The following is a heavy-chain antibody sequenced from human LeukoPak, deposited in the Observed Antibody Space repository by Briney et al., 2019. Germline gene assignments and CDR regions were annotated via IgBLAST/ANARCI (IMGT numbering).Heavy chain of an antibody. D-gene: IGHD5-18*01. J-gene: IGHJ3*02. Sequence: ASVKLSSTASGYTFTAYYIHWGRHAPGQGLEWMWWINPDSAGTSSAQKFQGRVTMTRDTSISTAYMELNRLRSDDTAVYYCTRAGGGYSSGWGAFDIWGEGTMVTVS. CDR1: GYTFTAYY. CDR3: TRAGGGYSSGWGAFDI. CDR2: INPDSAGT. V-gene: IGHV1-2*02.